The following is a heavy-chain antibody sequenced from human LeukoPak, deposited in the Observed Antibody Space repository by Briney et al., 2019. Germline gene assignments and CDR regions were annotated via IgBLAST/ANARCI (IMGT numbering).Heavy chain of an antibody. V-gene: IGHV3-30-3*01. Sequence: GRSLRLSWSASGFTFISYGMHWVRQAPGKGLEWVEVISYDGSNKYYADSVKGRFIISGDHTKSPPYLKMDSLRAEDTAVYYCAGLIFRVPPAITKYYDIFPGITPDDYWGQGTLVTVSS. CDR2: ISYDGSNK. D-gene: IGHD3-9*01. CDR3: AGLIFRVPPAITKYYDIFPGITPDDY. CDR1: GFTFISYG. J-gene: IGHJ4*02.